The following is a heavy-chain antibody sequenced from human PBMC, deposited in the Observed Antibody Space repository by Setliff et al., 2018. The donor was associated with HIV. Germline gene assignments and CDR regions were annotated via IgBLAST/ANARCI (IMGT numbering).Heavy chain of an antibody. D-gene: IGHD2-2*01. Sequence: SETLSLTCTVSGGSISIHPFYWGWIRQPPGKGLEWIGSIHYGGTTYSNPSLRSRVAFSVDTSKNQFSLQLSSVTAADIAVYYCARTRDCSSSGCFYHAFDMWGQGTMVT. J-gene: IGHJ3*02. CDR1: GGSISIHPFY. V-gene: IGHV4-39*01. CDR2: IHYGGTT. CDR3: ARTRDCSSSGCFYHAFDM.